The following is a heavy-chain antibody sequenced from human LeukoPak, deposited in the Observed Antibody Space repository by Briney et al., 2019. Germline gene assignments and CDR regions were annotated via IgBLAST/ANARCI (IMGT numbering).Heavy chain of an antibody. D-gene: IGHD3-3*01. CDR1: GFTFSSYW. J-gene: IGHJ3*02. V-gene: IGHV3-30*18. Sequence: GGSLRLSCAASGFTFSSYWMSWVRQAPGKGLEWVAVISYDGSNKYYADSVKGRFTISRDNSKNTLYLQMNSLRAEDTAVYYCAKVHGDFWSFSDDAFDIWGQGTMVTVSS. CDR2: ISYDGSNK. CDR3: AKVHGDFWSFSDDAFDI.